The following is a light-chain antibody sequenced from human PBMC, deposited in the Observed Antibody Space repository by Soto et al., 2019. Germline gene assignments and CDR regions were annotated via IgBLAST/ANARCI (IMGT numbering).Light chain of an antibody. CDR2: EGS. CDR1: SSDVGSYNL. Sequence: QSALTQPASVSGSPGQSITISCTGTSSDVGSYNLVSWYQQHPGKAPKLMIYEGSKRPSGVSNRFSGSKSGNTASLTISGLQAEDEADYYCCSYAGSSTLVFSGVTKLTVL. V-gene: IGLV2-23*01. J-gene: IGLJ2*01. CDR3: CSYAGSSTLV.